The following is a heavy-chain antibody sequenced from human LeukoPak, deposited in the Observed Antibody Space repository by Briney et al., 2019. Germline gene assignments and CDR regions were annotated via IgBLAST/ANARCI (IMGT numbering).Heavy chain of an antibody. CDR1: GGSISSSSYY. D-gene: IGHD1-26*01. V-gene: IGHV4-39*01. J-gene: IGHJ4*02. CDR3: ARHVRGSYQGGLGY. CDR2: IYYSGST. Sequence: SETLSLTCTVSGGSISSSSYYWGWIRQPPGKGLEWIGSIYYSGSTYYNPSLKSRVTISVDTSKNQFSLKLSSVTAADTAVYYCARHVRGSYQGGLGYWGQGTLVTVSS.